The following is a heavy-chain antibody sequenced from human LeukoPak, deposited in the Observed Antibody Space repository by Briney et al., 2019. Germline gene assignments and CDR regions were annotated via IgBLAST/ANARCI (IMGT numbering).Heavy chain of an antibody. Sequence: ASVKVSCKASGYTFTGYYMHWVRQAPGQGLEWMGWINPNSGGTNYAQKFQGWVTMTRDTSTSTVYMELSSLRSEDTAVYYCARGLENRYSSSSGYWGQGTLVTVSS. CDR3: ARGLENRYSSSSGY. J-gene: IGHJ4*02. CDR1: GYTFTGYY. CDR2: INPNSGGT. D-gene: IGHD6-6*01. V-gene: IGHV1-2*04.